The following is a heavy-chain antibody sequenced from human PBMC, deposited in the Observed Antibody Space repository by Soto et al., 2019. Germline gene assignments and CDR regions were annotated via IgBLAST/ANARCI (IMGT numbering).Heavy chain of an antibody. CDR1: GLTFSNYW. Sequence: PGGSLRLSCVTSGLTFSNYWLSWVRQAPGKGLEWVANINQAGNKKYYVDSVKGRFTISRDNAKNSLYLQMNSLKAEDTAVYYCARDRGSGHYWGQGTLVTVSS. D-gene: IGHD2-8*02. J-gene: IGHJ4*02. CDR3: ARDRGSGHY. CDR2: INQAGNKK. V-gene: IGHV3-7*05.